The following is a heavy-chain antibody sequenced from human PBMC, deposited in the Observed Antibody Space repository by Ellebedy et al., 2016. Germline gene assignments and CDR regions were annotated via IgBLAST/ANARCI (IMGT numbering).Heavy chain of an antibody. J-gene: IGHJ5*02. D-gene: IGHD6-19*01. V-gene: IGHV1-2*02. Sequence: ASVKVSCKASGYIFTGYFMHWVRQAPGQGLEWMAWINPNSGGTKYAQQFQGRVTLTRDTSINTAYMELSSLRSDDTAVYYCTRGFSIVVAGNWFDPWGQGTLVTVSS. CDR1: GYIFTGYF. CDR2: INPNSGGT. CDR3: TRGFSIVVAGNWFDP.